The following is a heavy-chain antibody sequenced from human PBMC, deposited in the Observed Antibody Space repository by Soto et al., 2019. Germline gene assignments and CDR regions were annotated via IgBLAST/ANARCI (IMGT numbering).Heavy chain of an antibody. CDR1: GIIFGSYD. Sequence: EVQLLESGGGLVQPGGSLRLSCVASGIIFGSYDMSWVRQAPGKGLEWVSAVRVSDSRTFYADSVRGRFTISRDNSKNTLYLQMNRLRAEDTAVYYCAQFHGLGIYSPWFDPWGHGTLITVSS. CDR2: VRVSDSRT. D-gene: IGHD3-10*01. CDR3: AQFHGLGIYSPWFDP. V-gene: IGHV3-23*01. J-gene: IGHJ5*02.